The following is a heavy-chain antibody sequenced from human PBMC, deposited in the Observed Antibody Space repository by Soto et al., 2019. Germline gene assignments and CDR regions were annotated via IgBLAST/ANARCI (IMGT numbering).Heavy chain of an antibody. Sequence: ASVKVSCKASGYTFTGYYMHWLRQAPGQGLEWMGIINPSGGSTSYAQKFQGRVTMTRDTSTSTVYMELSSLRSEDTAVYYCARRNWNYAADYWGQGTLVTVSS. CDR1: GYTFTGYY. CDR2: INPSGGST. J-gene: IGHJ4*02. V-gene: IGHV1-46*03. CDR3: ARRNWNYAADY. D-gene: IGHD1-7*01.